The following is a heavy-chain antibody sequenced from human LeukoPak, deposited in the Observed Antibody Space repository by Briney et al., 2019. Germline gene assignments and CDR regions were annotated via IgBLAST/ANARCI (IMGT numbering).Heavy chain of an antibody. V-gene: IGHV1-69*04. CDR3: ARGAVTNGDPYYYYYGMDV. J-gene: IGHJ6*02. CDR1: GGTFSSYA. D-gene: IGHD4-17*01. CDR2: IIPILGIA. Sequence: ASVKVSCKASGGTFSSYAISWVRQAPGQGLEWMGRIIPILGIANYAQKFQGRVTITADKSTSTAYMELSSLRSEDTAVYYCARGAVTNGDPYYYYYGMDVWGQGTTVTVSS.